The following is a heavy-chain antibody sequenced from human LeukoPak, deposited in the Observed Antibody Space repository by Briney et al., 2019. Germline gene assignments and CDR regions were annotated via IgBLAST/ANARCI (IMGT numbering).Heavy chain of an antibody. V-gene: IGHV4-39*01. CDR3: ARHHTSGWYGFDY. D-gene: IGHD6-19*01. CDR2: VYHSGST. CDR1: GDSISSNTFY. J-gene: IGHJ4*02. Sequence: PSETLSLTCTVSGDSISSNTFYWGWIRQPPGKGLEWIGSVYHSGSTYYSPSLKSRVTISVDTSKKQFSLNLSSVTAADTAVYYCARHHTSGWYGFDYWGQGTLVTVSS.